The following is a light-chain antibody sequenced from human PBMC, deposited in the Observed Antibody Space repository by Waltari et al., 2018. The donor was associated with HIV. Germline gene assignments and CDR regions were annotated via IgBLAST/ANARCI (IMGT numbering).Light chain of an antibody. CDR2: DSS. Sequence: EIVVTQFPPALSASPGERASLSCTVSQSVSTYLAWYHQVPGQAPRLLISDSSNRATGVPDRFSGSGSGTHFILTISSLQSEDSGVYYCQQYSDWPRAFGLGTKVEV. CDR1: QSVSTY. CDR3: QQYSDWPRA. J-gene: IGKJ1*01. V-gene: IGKV3-15*01.